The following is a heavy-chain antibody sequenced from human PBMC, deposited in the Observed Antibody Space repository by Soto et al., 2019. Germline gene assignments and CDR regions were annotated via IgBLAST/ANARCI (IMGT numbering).Heavy chain of an antibody. CDR3: VKSRGGNNFDFFD. V-gene: IGHV3-64D*06. J-gene: IGHJ4*02. CDR1: GFTFSSYA. CDR2: IRGNGDPP. Sequence: GSLRLACSASGFTFSSYAMHGVRQAPGKGLEYVSGIRGNGDPPFYADSVKGRFTISRDNSKNTLYLQMSSLSADDTAVYYCVKSRGGNNFDFFDWGQGALVTVYS. D-gene: IGHD5-12*01.